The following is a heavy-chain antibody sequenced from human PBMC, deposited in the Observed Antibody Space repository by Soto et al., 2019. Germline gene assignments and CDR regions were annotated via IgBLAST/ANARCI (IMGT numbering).Heavy chain of an antibody. J-gene: IGHJ3*02. CDR1: GFTFSSYS. Sequence: GGSLRLSCAASGFTFSSYSMHWVRQAPGKGLVWVSRINSDVISTSYADSVKGRFTISRDNAKSTLYLQMDSLRAEDTAVYYCARTVRSNAFDIWGQGTMVTVSS. V-gene: IGHV3-74*01. CDR3: ARTVRSNAFDI. CDR2: INSDVIST.